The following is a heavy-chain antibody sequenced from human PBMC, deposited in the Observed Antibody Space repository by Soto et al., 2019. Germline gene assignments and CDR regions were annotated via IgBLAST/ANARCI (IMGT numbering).Heavy chain of an antibody. CDR1: GGTFSSYA. J-gene: IGHJ3*02. CDR2: IIPIFDTP. D-gene: IGHD6-6*01. CDR3: AKDLKDYSSSPGLDAFEI. Sequence: QVQLVQSGAEVKKPGSSVKVSCRASGGTFSSYAFSWMRQAPGQGLEWMGGIIPIFDTPNYAQKFQGRVAITADESTSTAYMELWSLRSEDTAVYYCAKDLKDYSSSPGLDAFEIWGQGTMVTVSS. V-gene: IGHV1-69*01.